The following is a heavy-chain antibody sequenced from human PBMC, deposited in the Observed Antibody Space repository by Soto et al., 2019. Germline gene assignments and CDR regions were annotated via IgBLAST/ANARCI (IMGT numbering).Heavy chain of an antibody. J-gene: IGHJ4*02. D-gene: IGHD2-8*01. CDR2: ISSSSSYI. V-gene: IGHV3-21*01. Sequence: GGSLRLSCAASGFTFSSYSMNWVRQAPGKGLEWVSSISSSSSYIYYADSVKGRFTISRDNAKNSLYLQMNSLRAEDTAVYYCARKGISTTNGVSNFDYWGQGTLVTVSS. CDR3: ARKGISTTNGVSNFDY. CDR1: GFTFSSYS.